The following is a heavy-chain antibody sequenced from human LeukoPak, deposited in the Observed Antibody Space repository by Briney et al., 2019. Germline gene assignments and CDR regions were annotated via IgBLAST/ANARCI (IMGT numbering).Heavy chain of an antibody. V-gene: IGHV4-59*02. CDR1: GGSVSDYY. Sequence: SETLSLTCTISGGSVSDYYWSWIRQSPGKGLEWIGYIYYSGSTNYNPSLKSRVTISVDTSKNQFSLKLNSVTAADTAVYYCAAGVPTGLGYWGQGTLVTVSS. D-gene: IGHD1-14*01. CDR3: AAGVPTGLGY. CDR2: IYYSGST. J-gene: IGHJ4*02.